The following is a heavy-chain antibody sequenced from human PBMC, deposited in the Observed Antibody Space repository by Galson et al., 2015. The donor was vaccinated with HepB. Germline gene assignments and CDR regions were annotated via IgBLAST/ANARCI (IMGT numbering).Heavy chain of an antibody. Sequence: SLRLSCAASGFTFSSYAIDWVRQAPGKGLEYVSGISSQGVSTYYANSVKGRFTISRDNSKNTVYLQMGSLRAEDMAVYYCASDCDGSGSFYNMLGYWGQGTMVTVSS. CDR1: GFTFSSYA. D-gene: IGHD3-10*01. J-gene: IGHJ4*02. CDR3: ASDCDGSGSFYNMLGY. CDR2: ISSQGVST. V-gene: IGHV3-64*01.